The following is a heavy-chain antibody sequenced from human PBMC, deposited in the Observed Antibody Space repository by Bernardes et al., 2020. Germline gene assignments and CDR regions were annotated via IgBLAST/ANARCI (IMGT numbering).Heavy chain of an antibody. CDR3: ARLHSGWWQNSGTGLDY. J-gene: IGHJ4*02. CDR2: IYYSGST. Sequence: SETLSLTCTVSGGSISSSSYYWGWIRQPPGKGLEWIGSIYYSGSTYYNPSLKSRVTISVDTSKNQFSLKLSSVTAADTAVYYCARLHSGWWQNSGTGLDYWGQGTLVTVSS. CDR1: GGSISSSSYY. D-gene: IGHD6-19*01. V-gene: IGHV4-39*01.